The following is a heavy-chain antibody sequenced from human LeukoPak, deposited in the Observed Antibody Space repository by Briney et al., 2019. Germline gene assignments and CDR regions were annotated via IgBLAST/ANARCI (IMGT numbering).Heavy chain of an antibody. J-gene: IGHJ4*02. CDR3: ARGCVARFDS. V-gene: IGHV4-59*11. D-gene: IGHD5-12*01. CDR1: GGSISSHY. Sequence: SETLSLTCTVSGGSISSHYWSWIRQPPGKGLEWIGYIYYNGSTNYNPSLKSRVTISVDTSKNHFSLKLSSVTAADTAVYYCARGCVARFDSWGRGTLVTVSS. CDR2: IYYNGST.